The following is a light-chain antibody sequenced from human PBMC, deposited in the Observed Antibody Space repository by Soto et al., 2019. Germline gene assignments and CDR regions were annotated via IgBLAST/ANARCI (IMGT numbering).Light chain of an antibody. V-gene: IGLV2-14*01. CDR2: EVS. J-gene: IGLJ2*01. CDR1: SSDVGGYNY. CDR3: SSYTSANTLV. Sequence: QSVLTQPASVSGSPGQSITISCTGTSSDVGGYNYVSWYQQHPGKAPKLMIYEVSNRPSGISIRFSGSKSGNTASLTISGLQAEDEADYYCSSYTSANTLVFGGGTKPTVL.